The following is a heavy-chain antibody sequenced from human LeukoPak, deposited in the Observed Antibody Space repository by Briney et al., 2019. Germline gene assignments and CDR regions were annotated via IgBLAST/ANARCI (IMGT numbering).Heavy chain of an antibody. D-gene: IGHD3-3*01. CDR1: GFTFSSYA. V-gene: IGHV3-23*01. CDR2: TSDTGGST. CDR3: AKGYDFWSGYCADY. Sequence: PGGSLRLSCAASGFTFSSYAMSWLRQAPGKGLEWVSGTSDTGGSTYYADSVKGRFTISRDNSKNTLYLQMNSLRAEDTAVYYCAKGYDFWSGYCADYWGQGTLVTVSS. J-gene: IGHJ4*02.